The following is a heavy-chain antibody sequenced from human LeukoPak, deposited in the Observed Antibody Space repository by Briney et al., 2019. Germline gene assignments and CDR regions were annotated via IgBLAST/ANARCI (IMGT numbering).Heavy chain of an antibody. D-gene: IGHD3-10*01. J-gene: IGHJ6*02. CDR3: TRVVVLLWFGELLHMSSYGMDV. CDR1: GFTFGEYA. V-gene: IGHV3-49*03. CDR2: IRSKHYGVAI. Sequence: VQPGRSLGLSCPASGFTFGEYALSWFRPAPGKGLEWVGFIRSKHYGVAIEYAASVRGRFTISREDSKSIAYLQMNSLKTEDTAVYYCTRVVVLLWFGELLHMSSYGMDVWGQGTTVTVSS.